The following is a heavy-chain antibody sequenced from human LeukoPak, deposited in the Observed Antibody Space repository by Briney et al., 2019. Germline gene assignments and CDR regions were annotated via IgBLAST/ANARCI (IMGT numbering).Heavy chain of an antibody. CDR3: SRNPLYCSGGSCSSPRFHYYGMDV. CDR1: GFTFCDYG. J-gene: IGHJ6*04. Sequence: GGSLRLSCTTSGFTFCDYGMTWVRQAPGEGLEWVGFIRTKAYGGTTGYAASVNARFIISRDDSMSIAYLQMNSLKTEDTAVYYCSRNPLYCSGGSCSSPRFHYYGMDVWGKGTTVTVSS. D-gene: IGHD2-15*01. CDR2: IRTKAYGGTT. V-gene: IGHV3-49*04.